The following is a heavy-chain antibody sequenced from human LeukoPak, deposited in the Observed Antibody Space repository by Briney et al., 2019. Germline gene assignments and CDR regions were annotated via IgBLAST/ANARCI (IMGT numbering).Heavy chain of an antibody. CDR2: INPNSGGT. Sequence: GASVKVSCKASGYTFTGYYLHWVRQAPGQGLDWMGWINPNSGGTTYARNFKGRVTMTWDTSISTAYMELSRLRSDDTAVYYCAREWELLRKYLYHWGQGTLVTVSS. V-gene: IGHV1-2*02. CDR1: GYTFTGYY. CDR3: AREWELLRKYLYH. J-gene: IGHJ1*01. D-gene: IGHD1-26*01.